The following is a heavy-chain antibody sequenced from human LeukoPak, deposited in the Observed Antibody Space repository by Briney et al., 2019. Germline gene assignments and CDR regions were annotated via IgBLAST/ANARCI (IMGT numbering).Heavy chain of an antibody. D-gene: IGHD1-26*01. CDR3: ARAYYESYELT. V-gene: IGHV1-2*02. J-gene: IGHJ3*01. CDR2: INPKSGIT. CDR1: GYSFAGFY. Sequence: GASVKVSCKASGYSFAGFYIHWVRQAPGQGLEWVGWINPKSGITDYAQKFQGRLSMTSDTSISTAYMELSGLTSDDTAAYFCARAYYESYELTWGQGTMVTASS.